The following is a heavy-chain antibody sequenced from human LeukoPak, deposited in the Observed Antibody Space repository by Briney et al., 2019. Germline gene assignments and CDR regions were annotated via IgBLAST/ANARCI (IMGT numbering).Heavy chain of an antibody. J-gene: IGHJ4*02. CDR1: GFTFSSYA. CDR3: ASWYPSFDY. V-gene: IGHV3-30*01. Sequence: PGRSLRLSCAASGFTFSSYAMHWVRQAPGKGLEWVAVISYDGSNKYYADSVKGRFTISRDNSKNTLYLQMNSLRAEDTAVYYWASWYPSFDYWGQGILVTGSS. D-gene: IGHD6-13*01. CDR2: ISYDGSNK.